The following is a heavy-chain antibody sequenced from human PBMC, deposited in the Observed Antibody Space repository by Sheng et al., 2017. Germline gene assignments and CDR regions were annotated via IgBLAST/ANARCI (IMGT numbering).Heavy chain of an antibody. CDR3: ARDRGGGSLDAFDI. CDR1: GGSIRTSNYY. J-gene: IGHJ3*02. V-gene: IGHV4-39*07. D-gene: IGHD1-26*01. Sequence: QLQLQESGPGLVKPSETLSLTCTVSGGSIRTSNYYWGWVRQPPGKGLEWIVSMYYSGSTHYNLSLKSRVTISVDTSNNQLSLRLNSVTAADTAMYYCARDRGGGSLDAFDIWGQGTMVTVSS. CDR2: MYYSGST.